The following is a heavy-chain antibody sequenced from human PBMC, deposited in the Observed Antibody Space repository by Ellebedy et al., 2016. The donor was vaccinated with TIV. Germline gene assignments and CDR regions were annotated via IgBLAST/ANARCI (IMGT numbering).Heavy chain of an antibody. Sequence: SETLSLTCTVSGDSINSHYWSWVRQPPGKELEWIGYIYHSGSTNYNPSLKSRVTISVDTSKNQFSLKLSSVTAADTAVYYCARVGRDLGSCGGDCHLRWFDPWGQGTLVTVSS. J-gene: IGHJ5*02. V-gene: IGHV4-59*11. CDR1: GDSINSHY. CDR2: IYHSGST. CDR3: ARVGRDLGSCGGDCHLRWFDP. D-gene: IGHD2-21*02.